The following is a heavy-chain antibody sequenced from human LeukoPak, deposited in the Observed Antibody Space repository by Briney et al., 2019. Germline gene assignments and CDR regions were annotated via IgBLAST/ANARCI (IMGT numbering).Heavy chain of an antibody. D-gene: IGHD1-26*01. Sequence: GASVKVSCKASGYTFTGYYMHWVRQAPGQWLEWMGWINPNSGGTNYAQKFQGRVTMTRDTSISTAYMELSRLRSDDTAVYYCARGRKWEPYGMDVWGQGTTVTVSS. CDR1: GYTFTGYY. V-gene: IGHV1-2*02. J-gene: IGHJ6*02. CDR3: ARGRKWEPYGMDV. CDR2: INPNSGGT.